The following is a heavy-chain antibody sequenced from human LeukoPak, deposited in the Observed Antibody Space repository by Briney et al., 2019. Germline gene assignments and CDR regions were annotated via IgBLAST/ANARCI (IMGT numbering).Heavy chain of an antibody. V-gene: IGHV4-34*01. D-gene: IGHD2-2*02. J-gene: IGHJ2*01. CDR1: GGSFSGYY. Sequence: PSETLSLTCAVYGGSFSGYYWSWIRQPPGKGLEWIGYIYHSGSTYYNPSLKSRVTISVDRSKNQFSLKLSSVTAADTAVYYCARDPDCSSTSCYKDWYFDLWGRGTLVTVSS. CDR3: ARDPDCSSTSCYKDWYFDL. CDR2: IYHSGST.